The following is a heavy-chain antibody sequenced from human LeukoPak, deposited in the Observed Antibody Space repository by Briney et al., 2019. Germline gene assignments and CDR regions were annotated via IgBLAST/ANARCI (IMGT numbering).Heavy chain of an antibody. V-gene: IGHV3-30*18. J-gene: IGHJ4*02. CDR2: ISYDGSKK. CDR1: GFTFSYFG. Sequence: GGPLRLSCAASGFTFSYFGMHWVRQAPGKGLEWVAVISYDGSKKYYAESVKGRFTISRDNSKSTLYLQMNRLRADDKALYYCVKDRSGAAAGIRLDSWGQGTLVTVSS. CDR3: VKDRSGAAAGIRLDS. D-gene: IGHD6-13*01.